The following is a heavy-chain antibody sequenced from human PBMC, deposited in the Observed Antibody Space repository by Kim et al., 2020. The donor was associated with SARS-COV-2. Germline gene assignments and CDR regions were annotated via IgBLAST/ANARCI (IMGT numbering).Heavy chain of an antibody. CDR2: ISSSDSST. CDR3: ATGYCGSTNCRRDY. J-gene: IGHJ4*02. D-gene: IGHD2-2*03. Sequence: GGSLRLSCAASGFTFSSYAMNWVRQAPGKGLEWVSAISSSDSSTYYADSVKGRFTISRDNSKDTLYLQMNSLRAEDTAAYYCATGYCGSTNCRRDYWGQGTLVTVSS. V-gene: IGHV3-23*01. CDR1: GFTFSSYA.